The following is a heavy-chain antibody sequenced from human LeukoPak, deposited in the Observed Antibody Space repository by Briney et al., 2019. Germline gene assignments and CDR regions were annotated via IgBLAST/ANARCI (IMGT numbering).Heavy chain of an antibody. V-gene: IGHV4-4*07. J-gene: IGHJ4*02. CDR1: GGSISSYY. D-gene: IGHD1-26*01. CDR2: IYTSGST. Sequence: RPSETLSLTCTVSGGSISSYYWSWIRQPAGKGLEWIGRIYTSGSTNYNPSLKSRVTMSVDTSKNQFSLKLSSVTAADTAVYYCAREREEYQVGSYQDYWGQGTLVTVSS. CDR3: AREREEYQVGSYQDY.